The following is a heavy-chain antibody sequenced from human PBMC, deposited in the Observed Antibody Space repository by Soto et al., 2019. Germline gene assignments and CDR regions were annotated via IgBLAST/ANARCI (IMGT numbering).Heavy chain of an antibody. V-gene: IGHV4-39*02. CDR2: IYYTGTT. CDR1: GGSISSSTYH. Sequence: QLQLQESGPGLVKPSETLSLTCTVSGGSISSSTYHWALIRQPPGKGLEWIASIYYTGTTYYSPSLTSRVTISVDTSKNHFSLKLSSVTAADTAVYYCSRERESASEHWGQGTLVTVSS. CDR3: SRERESASEH. J-gene: IGHJ4*02.